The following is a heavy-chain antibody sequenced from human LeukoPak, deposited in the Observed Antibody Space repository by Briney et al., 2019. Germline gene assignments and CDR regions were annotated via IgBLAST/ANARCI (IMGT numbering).Heavy chain of an antibody. V-gene: IGHV1-69*13. CDR2: IIPIFGTA. CDR1: GGTFSSYA. Sequence: SVKVSCKASGGTFSSYAISWVRQAPGQGLEWMGGIIPIFGTANYAQKFQGRVTITADESTSTAYMELSSLRSEDTAVYYCARGVLLWFGEFDWFDPWGQGTLVTVSS. CDR3: ARGVLLWFGEFDWFDP. J-gene: IGHJ5*02. D-gene: IGHD3-10*01.